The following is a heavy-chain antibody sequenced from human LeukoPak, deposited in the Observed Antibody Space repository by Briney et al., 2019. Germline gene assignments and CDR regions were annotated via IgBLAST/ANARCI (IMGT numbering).Heavy chain of an antibody. CDR1: GFTFSSYA. Sequence: GGSLRLSCAASGFTFSSYAMTWVRQAPGKGLEWVSAIFGSDGRTFYADAVKGRFTISRDNAKNSLYLQMNSLRAEDTAVYYCARAQYSSSWHGPFDPWGQGTLVTVSS. V-gene: IGHV3-23*01. J-gene: IGHJ5*02. CDR2: IFGSDGRT. CDR3: ARAQYSSSWHGPFDP. D-gene: IGHD6-13*01.